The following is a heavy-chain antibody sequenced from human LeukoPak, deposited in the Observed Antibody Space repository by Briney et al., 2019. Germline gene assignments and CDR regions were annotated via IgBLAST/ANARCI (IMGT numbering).Heavy chain of an antibody. V-gene: IGHV4-61*02. CDR3: ARRLRWFTF. CDR2: IYTSEST. Sequence: SETLSLTCSVSGGSISSSNYYWSWIRQPAGKGLEWIGRIYTSESTNYNPSLKSRVTISVDTSRNQFSLKLSSVTAADTAVYYCARRLRWFTFWGQGTMVTVSS. CDR1: GGSISSSNYY. J-gene: IGHJ3*01. D-gene: IGHD3-10*01.